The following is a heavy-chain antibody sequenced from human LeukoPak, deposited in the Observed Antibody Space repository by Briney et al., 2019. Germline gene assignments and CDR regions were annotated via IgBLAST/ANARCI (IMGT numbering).Heavy chain of an antibody. V-gene: IGHV4-59*11. CDR1: GGSISSHY. CDR3: ARLLDNDSSGDPDTFDM. Sequence: PSETLSLTCIVSGGSISSHYWSYIRQPPGKGLEWIGFIYYSGRTKYNPSLQSRVTISLDTSENNFSLKLTSVTAADTAVYYCARLLDNDSSGDPDTFDMWGQGTVVTVSP. CDR2: IYYSGRT. J-gene: IGHJ3*02. D-gene: IGHD3-22*01.